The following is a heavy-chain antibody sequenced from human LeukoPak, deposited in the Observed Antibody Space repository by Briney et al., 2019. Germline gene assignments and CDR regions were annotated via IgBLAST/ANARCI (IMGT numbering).Heavy chain of an antibody. CDR3: ARHWVEGDAYSFDC. V-gene: IGHV4-38-2*02. Sequence: SETLSLTCTVSGYSISSGYYWGWIRQPPGKGPEWIGSIYHSGSTYYNPSLKSRVTISVDTSKNQFSLKLTSVTAADTAMYYCARHWVEGDAYSFDCWGQGTLVTVSS. CDR2: IYHSGST. J-gene: IGHJ4*02. CDR1: GYSISSGYY. D-gene: IGHD5-24*01.